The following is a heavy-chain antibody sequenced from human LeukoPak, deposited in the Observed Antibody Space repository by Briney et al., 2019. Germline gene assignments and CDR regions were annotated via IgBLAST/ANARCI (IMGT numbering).Heavy chain of an antibody. CDR2: IIPILGIA. CDR3: ARQEAASTGTTD. J-gene: IGHJ4*02. Sequence: ASVKVSCKASGGTFSSYAISWVRQAPGQGLEWMGRIIPILGIANYAQKFQGRVTITADKSTSTAYVELSSLRSEDTAVYYCARQEAASTGTTDWGQGTLVTVSS. CDR1: GGTFSSYA. D-gene: IGHD1-7*01. V-gene: IGHV1-69*04.